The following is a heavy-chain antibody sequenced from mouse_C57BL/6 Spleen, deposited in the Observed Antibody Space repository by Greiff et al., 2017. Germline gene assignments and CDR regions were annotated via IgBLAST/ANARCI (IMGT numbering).Heavy chain of an antibody. V-gene: IGHV1-85*01. J-gene: IGHJ4*01. CDR1: GYTFTSYD. CDR3: ARSTGEGYAMDY. D-gene: IGHD4-1*02. Sequence: QVQLQQSGPELVKPGASVKLSCKASGYTFTSYDINWVKQRPGQGLEWIGWIYPRDGSNKYNEKFKGKATLTVDTSSSTAYMELHSLTSEDSAVYFCARSTGEGYAMDYWGQGTSVTVSS. CDR2: IYPRDGSN.